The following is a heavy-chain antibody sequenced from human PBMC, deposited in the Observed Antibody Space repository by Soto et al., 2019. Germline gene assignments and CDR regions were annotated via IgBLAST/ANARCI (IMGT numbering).Heavy chain of an antibody. J-gene: IGHJ3*02. CDR2: ISDNGNTK. D-gene: IGHD2-8*02. V-gene: IGHV3-30-3*01. Sequence: GGSQRLSCAASGFTFSYYAMHWVRQAPGKGLEWMAEISDNGNTKYLADSVKGRFTISRDTSKNTLYLQMSSLRVEDTAVYYCARDPGGYPLGSFNIWGQGTRVTVSS. CDR1: GFTFSYYA. CDR3: ARDPGGYPLGSFNI.